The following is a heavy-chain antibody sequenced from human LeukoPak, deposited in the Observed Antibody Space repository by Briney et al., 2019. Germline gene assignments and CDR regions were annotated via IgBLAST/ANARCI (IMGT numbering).Heavy chain of an antibody. V-gene: IGHV3-23*01. D-gene: IGHD6-19*01. CDR3: AKRRAVAGPKGYFDY. CDR2: ISSGGAGA. J-gene: IGHJ4*02. CDR1: GFTFSNYA. Sequence: GGSLRLSCAASGFTFSNYAMSWVRQAPGKGLQWVSAISSGGAGAYYADSVKGRFTISRDNSKNTLDLQMNSLRAEDTAVYYCAKRRAVAGPKGYFDYWGQGTLVTVSS.